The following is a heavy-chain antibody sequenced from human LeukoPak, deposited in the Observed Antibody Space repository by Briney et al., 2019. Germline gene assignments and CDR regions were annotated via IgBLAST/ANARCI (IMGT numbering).Heavy chain of an antibody. CDR2: IYYTGST. V-gene: IGHV4-59*01. Sequence: SETLSLTCTVSGGSISTYYWSWIRQPPGKGLEWIGYIYYTGSTSYNPSLKSRVTMSLDASKNQFSLELNSVTPADTAVYYCARGDITMVRGAIDYWGQGTLVTVSS. J-gene: IGHJ4*02. D-gene: IGHD3-10*01. CDR1: GGSISTYY. CDR3: ARGDITMVRGAIDY.